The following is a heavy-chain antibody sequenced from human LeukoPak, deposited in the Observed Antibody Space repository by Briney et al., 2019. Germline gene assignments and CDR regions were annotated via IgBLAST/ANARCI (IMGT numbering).Heavy chain of an antibody. D-gene: IGHD6-6*01. CDR1: GGSFSGYY. Sequence: SDTLSLTCAVYGGSFSGYYWSWIRQPPGKGLEWIGEINHSGSTYYNPSLKSRVTISVDTSKNQFSLKLSSVTAADTAVYYCAVWGIAARRVEDYWGQGTLVTVSS. CDR2: INHSGST. CDR3: AVWGIAARRVEDY. V-gene: IGHV4-34*01. J-gene: IGHJ4*02.